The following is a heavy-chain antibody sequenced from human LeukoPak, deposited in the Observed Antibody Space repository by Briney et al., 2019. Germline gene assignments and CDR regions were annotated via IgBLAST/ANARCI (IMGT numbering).Heavy chain of an antibody. CDR2: INHSGST. V-gene: IGHV4-34*01. J-gene: IGHJ4*02. CDR3: ARSSSSLAHDY. CDR1: GGSFSGYY. Sequence: SETLSLTCAVYGGSFSGYYLSWLRQPPGKGLEWIGEINHSGSTNYNPSLKSRVTISVDTSKNQFSLKLSSVTAADTAVYYCARSSSSLAHDYWGQGTLVTVSS. D-gene: IGHD6-6*01.